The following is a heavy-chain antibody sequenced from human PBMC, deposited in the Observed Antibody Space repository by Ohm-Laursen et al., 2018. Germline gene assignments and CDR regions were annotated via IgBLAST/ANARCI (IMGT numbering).Heavy chain of an antibody. CDR2: IIPILGIA. J-gene: IGHJ6*02. D-gene: IGHD3-3*01. CDR3: ATLWSGYYYYYYGMDV. V-gene: IGHV1-69*04. Sequence: GASVKVSCKASGGTFSSYAISWVRQAPGQGLEWMGRIIPILGIANYAQKFQGRVTITADKSTSTAYMELSSLRSEDTAVYYCATLWSGYYYYYYGMDVWGQGTTVTVSS. CDR1: GGTFSSYA.